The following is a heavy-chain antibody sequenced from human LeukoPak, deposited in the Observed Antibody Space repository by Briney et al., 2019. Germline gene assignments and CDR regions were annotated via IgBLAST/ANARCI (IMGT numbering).Heavy chain of an antibody. Sequence: GGSLRLSCAASGFTFSSYSMNWVRQAPGKGLEWVSSISSSSSYIYYADSVKGRFTISRDNAKNSLYLQMNSLRAEDTAVYYCARGGKQWRGGNYFDSWGQGTLVAVSS. CDR2: ISSSSSYI. J-gene: IGHJ4*02. V-gene: IGHV3-21*01. CDR1: GFTFSSYS. D-gene: IGHD6-19*01. CDR3: ARGGKQWRGGNYFDS.